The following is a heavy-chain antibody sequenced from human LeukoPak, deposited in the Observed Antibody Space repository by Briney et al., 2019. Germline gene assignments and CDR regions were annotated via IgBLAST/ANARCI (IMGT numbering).Heavy chain of an antibody. CDR3: ARGGWRLGS. CDR1: GRFVIIYC. J-gene: IGHJ5*02. CDR2: MPFSGGT. V-gene: IGHV4-59*02. D-gene: IGHD6-19*01. Sequence: PSDSLSLMCTVYGRFVIIYCWRWIRQPRGEGRECLVYMPFSGGTNFNPSLRSRLNKLVGTTKNQFSLKLSSVTAADIAVYYCARGGWRLGSWGQGTLVTVS.